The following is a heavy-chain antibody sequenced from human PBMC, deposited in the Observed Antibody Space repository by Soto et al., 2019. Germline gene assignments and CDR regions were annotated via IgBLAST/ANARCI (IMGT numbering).Heavy chain of an antibody. D-gene: IGHD5-18*01. V-gene: IGHV3-48*01. J-gene: IGHJ4*02. Sequence: PGGSLRLSCAASGFTFSSYSMNWVRQAPGKGLEWVSYISSSSSTIYYADSVKGRFSISRDNSKNTVYLQMNSLRAEDTAVYYCARDYSSYGPFDYWGQGTLVTVSS. CDR3: ARDYSSYGPFDY. CDR1: GFTFSSYS. CDR2: ISSSSSTI.